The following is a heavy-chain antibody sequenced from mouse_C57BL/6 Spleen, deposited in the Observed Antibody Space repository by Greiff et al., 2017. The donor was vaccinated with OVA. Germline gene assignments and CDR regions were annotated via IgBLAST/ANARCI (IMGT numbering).Heavy chain of an antibody. CDR1: GYTFTSYW. CDR3: ARGEVLGYFDY. D-gene: IGHD2-14*01. J-gene: IGHJ2*01. CDR2: IDPSDSET. Sequence: QVQLQQPGAELVRPGSSVKLSCKASGYTFTSYWMHWVKQRPIQGLEWIGNIDPSDSETHYNQKFKDKATLTVDKSSSTAYMQLSSLTSEDSAVYYCARGEVLGYFDYWGHGTTLTVSS. V-gene: IGHV1-52*01.